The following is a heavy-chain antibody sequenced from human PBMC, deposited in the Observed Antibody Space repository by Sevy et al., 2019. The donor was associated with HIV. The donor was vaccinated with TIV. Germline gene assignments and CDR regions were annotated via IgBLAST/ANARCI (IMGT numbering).Heavy chain of an antibody. Sequence: ASVKVSCKASGYTFTGQYIHWVRQAPGQGLEWMGWINPNSGGTNYRQDFQGRVTLTRDTSITTAYMELSGLKSDDTAVYYCARVFSSGWSRGMDVWGQGTTVTVSS. CDR2: INPNSGGT. J-gene: IGHJ6*02. V-gene: IGHV1-2*02. CDR3: ARVFSSGWSRGMDV. CDR1: GYTFTGQY. D-gene: IGHD6-19*01.